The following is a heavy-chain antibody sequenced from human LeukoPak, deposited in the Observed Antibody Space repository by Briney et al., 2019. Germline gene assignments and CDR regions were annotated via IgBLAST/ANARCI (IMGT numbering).Heavy chain of an antibody. CDR3: AKGTLGSCNGATRYPLDY. CDR2: ISSSDGGT. V-gene: IGHV3-23*01. D-gene: IGHD2-8*01. J-gene: IGHJ4*02. Sequence: GGSLRLSCAGSGFTFSSYAMAWVRQTPEKGLEWVAIISSSDGGTYYIDSVKGRFTISRDNSKNMLNLQMNSLRAEDTAVYYCAKGTLGSCNGATRYPLDYWGQGTLVTVSS. CDR1: GFTFSSYA.